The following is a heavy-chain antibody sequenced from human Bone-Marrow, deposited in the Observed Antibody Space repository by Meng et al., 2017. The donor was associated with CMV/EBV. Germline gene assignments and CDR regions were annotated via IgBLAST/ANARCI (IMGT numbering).Heavy chain of an antibody. Sequence: GESLKISCGASGFTFSRYAMTWVRRAPGKGLEWVSAISGSGGSTYYADSVKGRFTISRDNSKNTLYLQMNSLRAEDTAVYYCAKDPIAVRGSEDYWGQGTLVTVSS. D-gene: IGHD2-21*01. J-gene: IGHJ4*02. CDR1: GFTFSRYA. V-gene: IGHV3-23*01. CDR2: ISGSGGST. CDR3: AKDPIAVRGSEDY.